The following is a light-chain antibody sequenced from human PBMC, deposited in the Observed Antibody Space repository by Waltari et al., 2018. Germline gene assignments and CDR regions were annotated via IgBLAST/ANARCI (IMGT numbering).Light chain of an antibody. Sequence: QSALTQPRSVSGSPGQSVTISCTGTSSDVGGYNYVSWYQQYPGKAPRVVIYDVSKRSSGVPDRFSGSKSGNTASLTISGLQAEDEADYYCCSYAGAYTFVFGTGTKVTVL. CDR2: DVS. V-gene: IGLV2-11*01. CDR3: CSYAGAYTFV. J-gene: IGLJ1*01. CDR1: SSDVGGYNY.